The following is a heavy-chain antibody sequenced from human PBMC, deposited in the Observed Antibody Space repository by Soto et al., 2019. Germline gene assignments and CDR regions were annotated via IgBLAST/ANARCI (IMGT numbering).Heavy chain of an antibody. D-gene: IGHD1-26*01. CDR2: INHSGNT. Sequence: XGTLSLTCAVYGKSLSGYYWSWIRQPPGKALEWIGEINHSGNTNYNPSLKSRVTISVDTSKNQLFLNLSSVTAADTAMYYCARHHVRGRTIAGAAEFWGQGTLVTVSS. J-gene: IGHJ4*02. CDR3: ARHHVRGRTIAGAAEF. V-gene: IGHV4-34*01. CDR1: GKSLSGYY.